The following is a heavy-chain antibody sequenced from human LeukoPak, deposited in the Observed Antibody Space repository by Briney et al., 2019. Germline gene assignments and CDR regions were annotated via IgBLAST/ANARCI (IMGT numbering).Heavy chain of an antibody. CDR1: GYSFTSYW. J-gene: IGHJ6*02. CDR2: IYPGDSDT. CDR3: ARPGSDPGNYYYYGMDV. Sequence: GESLKISCKGSGYSFTSYWIGWVRQMPGKGLEWMGIIYPGDSDTRYSPSFQGQVTISADKSISTAYLQWSSLKASDTAMYYCARPGSDPGNYYYYGMDVWGQGTTVTVSS. V-gene: IGHV5-51*01.